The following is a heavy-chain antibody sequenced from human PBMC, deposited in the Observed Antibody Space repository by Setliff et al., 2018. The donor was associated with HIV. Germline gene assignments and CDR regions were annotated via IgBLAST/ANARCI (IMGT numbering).Heavy chain of an antibody. V-gene: IGHV3-15*01. D-gene: IGHD3-3*01. CDR2: IKSKTDGGTT. Sequence: PGGSLRLSCATSGFTFTSAWMSWVRQAPGKGLEWVGRIKSKTDGGTTDYAAPVKGRFTISRDDSKNTLFLQMNSLKIEDTAVYYCTTPEGDYDFWSGYSPIFDHWGPGTLVTVPS. CDR1: GFTFTSAW. J-gene: IGHJ4*02. CDR3: TTPEGDYDFWSGYSPIFDH.